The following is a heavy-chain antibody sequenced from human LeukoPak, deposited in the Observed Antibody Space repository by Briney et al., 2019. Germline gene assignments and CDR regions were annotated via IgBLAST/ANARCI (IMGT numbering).Heavy chain of an antibody. CDR1: GASIIGSTYY. D-gene: IGHD3-22*01. J-gene: IGHJ6*03. V-gene: IGHV4-39*01. CDR2: ISYSGTT. Sequence: PSETLSLTCSASGASIIGSTYYWGWIRQPPGKGLEWIGRISYSGTTYYNPSLKSRVTMSVDTSKNQFSLRLTSVTAADTAVYYCARLTHLYYHNGPGYYPYYYMDVWGEGTTVTVSS. CDR3: ARLTHLYYHNGPGYYPYYYMDV.